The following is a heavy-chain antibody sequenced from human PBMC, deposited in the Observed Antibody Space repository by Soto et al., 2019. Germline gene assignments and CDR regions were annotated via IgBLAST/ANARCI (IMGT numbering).Heavy chain of an antibody. CDR1: GGPISSSNW. CDR2: IYHSGST. D-gene: IGHD3-9*01. J-gene: IGHJ4*02. V-gene: IGHV4-4*02. CDR3: ARVWDDILTGYHFDY. Sequence: QVQLQESGPGLVKPSGTLSLTCAVSGGPISSSNWWSWVRQPPGKGLEWIGEIYHSGSTNYNPSLKSRVTISVDKSKNQFSLKLSSVTAADTAVYYCARVWDDILTGYHFDYWGQGTLVTVSS.